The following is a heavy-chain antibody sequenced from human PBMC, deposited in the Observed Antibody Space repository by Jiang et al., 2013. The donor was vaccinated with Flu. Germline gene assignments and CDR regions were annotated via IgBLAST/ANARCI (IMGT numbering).Heavy chain of an antibody. V-gene: IGHV3-66*02. Sequence: GLVQPGGSLRLSCAASGFTVSSNYMSWVRQAPGKGLEWVSVIYSGGSTYYADSVKGRFTISRDNSKNTLYLQMNSLRAEDTAVYYCARDFSDVLLWFGESGKGMDVWGQGTTVTVSS. CDR2: IYSGGST. D-gene: IGHD3-10*01. CDR1: GFTVSSNY. J-gene: IGHJ6*02. CDR3: ARDFSDVLLWFGESGKGMDV.